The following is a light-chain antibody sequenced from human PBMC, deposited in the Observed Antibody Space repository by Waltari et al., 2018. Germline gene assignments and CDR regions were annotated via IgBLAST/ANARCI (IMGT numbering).Light chain of an antibody. J-gene: IGLJ2*01. CDR1: ALSTKF. CDR3: YSADSSGIYVV. CDR2: EDN. Sequence: SYELTQPPSVSVSPGQTATITCSGDALSTKFVYWFQQKSGQAPVLLIYEDNKRPSGIPERFSGSSSGTVATLTASGAQVEDEADYYGYSADSSGIYVVFGGRTKLTV. V-gene: IGLV3-10*01.